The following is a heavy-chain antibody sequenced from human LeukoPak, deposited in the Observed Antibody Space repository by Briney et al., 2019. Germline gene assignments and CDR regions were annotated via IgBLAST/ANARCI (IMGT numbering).Heavy chain of an antibody. Sequence: PGGSLRLSCAASGFIFSDYYMSWIRQAPGKGLEWVSYISTSGSSIYYADSVKGRFTISRDNAKNSLYLQMNSLRAEDTAVYYCARGEIGVQAAAAGTLDYWGQGTLVTVSS. D-gene: IGHD6-13*01. CDR3: ARGEIGVQAAAAGTLDY. CDR2: ISTSGSSI. J-gene: IGHJ4*02. CDR1: GFIFSDYY. V-gene: IGHV3-11*01.